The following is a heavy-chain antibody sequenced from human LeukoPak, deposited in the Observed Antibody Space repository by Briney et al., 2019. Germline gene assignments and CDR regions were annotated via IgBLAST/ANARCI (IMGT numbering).Heavy chain of an antibody. CDR2: INCDGSST. J-gene: IGHJ5*02. CDR3: ARDRGGSYYRNWFDP. D-gene: IGHD1-26*01. V-gene: IGHV3-74*01. CDR1: GFTFSSYW. Sequence: GGSLTLSCAASGFTFSSYWMHCVRQAPGKGLVWVSRINCDGSSTSYADSVKGRFTISRDNSKNTLYLQMNRLRAEDTAVYYCARDRGGSYYRNWFDPWGQGTLVTVSS.